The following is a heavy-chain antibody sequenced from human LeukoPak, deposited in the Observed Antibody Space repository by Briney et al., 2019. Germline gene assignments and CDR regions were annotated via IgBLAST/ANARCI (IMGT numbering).Heavy chain of an antibody. CDR1: GFTFSSYS. D-gene: IGHD4-17*01. CDR3: ARDPHGDYAYYMDV. Sequence: PGGSLRLSCAASGFTFSSYSMNWVRQAPGKGLEWVSSISSSSSYIYYADSVKGRFTISRDNAKNSLYLQMNSLRAEDTAVYYCARDPHGDYAYYMDVWGKGTTVTISS. V-gene: IGHV3-21*01. J-gene: IGHJ6*03. CDR2: ISSSSSYI.